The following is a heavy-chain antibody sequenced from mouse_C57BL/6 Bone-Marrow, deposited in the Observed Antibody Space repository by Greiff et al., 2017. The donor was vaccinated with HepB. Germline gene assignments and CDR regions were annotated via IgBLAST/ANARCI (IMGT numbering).Heavy chain of an antibody. D-gene: IGHD2-1*01. CDR2: IHPSDSDT. CDR1: GYTFTSYW. Sequence: QVHVKQPGAELVKPGASVKVSCKASGYTFTSYWMHWVKQRPGQGLEWIGRIHPSDSDTNYNQKFKGKATLTVDKSSSTAYMQLSSLTSEDSAVYYCAIGELLAWFAYWGQGTLVTVSA. CDR3: AIGELLAWFAY. J-gene: IGHJ3*01. V-gene: IGHV1-74*01.